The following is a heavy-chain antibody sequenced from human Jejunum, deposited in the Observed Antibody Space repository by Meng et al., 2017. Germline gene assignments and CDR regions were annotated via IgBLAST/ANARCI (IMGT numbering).Heavy chain of an antibody. CDR2: IHPRGNT. Sequence: QVWVQVWGAGWFRLVETVSLPCVVYGGSSSGSCVTWIRLAPGKGLQWIGQIHPRGNTDYHPSIKRRVPISLDTCKNQFSPRLNPAPAEDPGLYYCTRGNERAKSGDYWGQGTLVTVSS. J-gene: IGHJ4*02. D-gene: IGHD1-1*01. CDR1: GGSSSGSC. CDR3: TRGNERAKSGDY. V-gene: IGHV4-34*01.